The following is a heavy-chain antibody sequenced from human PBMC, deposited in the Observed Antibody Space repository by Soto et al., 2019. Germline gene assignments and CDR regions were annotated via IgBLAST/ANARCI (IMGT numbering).Heavy chain of an antibody. CDR3: AKDYASTWYWYFDP. Sequence: PGGSLRLSCAASGFSFSNFAMSWVRQAPGTGLEWVSSISGSGDKTYYLDSAKGRFTISRDNSKNTLYLHMNSLGAEDTAVYFCAKDYASTWYWYFDPWGQGTLVTVSS. V-gene: IGHV3-23*01. J-gene: IGHJ5*02. CDR2: ISGSGDKT. D-gene: IGHD6-13*01. CDR1: GFSFSNFA.